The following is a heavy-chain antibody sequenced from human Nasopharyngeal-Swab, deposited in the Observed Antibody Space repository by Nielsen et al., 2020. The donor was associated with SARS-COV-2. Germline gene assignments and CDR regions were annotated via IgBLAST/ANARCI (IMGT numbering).Heavy chain of an antibody. CDR3: ARGPETWRQLWRFDY. Sequence: ASVKVSCKASGYSFAGYYLHWFRQAPGQGLEWVGRINPNSGGTNYGQKFKGRVTVTTSSSTAYMEVTSLRSDDTAVYFCARGPETWRQLWRFDYWGQGTLVTVSS. J-gene: IGHJ4*02. CDR2: INPNSGGT. CDR1: GYSFAGYY. V-gene: IGHV1-2*06. D-gene: IGHD5-18*01.